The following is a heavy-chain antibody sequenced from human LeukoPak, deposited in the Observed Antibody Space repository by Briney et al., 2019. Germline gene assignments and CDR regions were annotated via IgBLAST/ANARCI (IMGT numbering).Heavy chain of an antibody. J-gene: IGHJ6*02. Sequence: TSETLSLTCTVSGGSISNYYWSWIRQPPGKGLEWIGYIYYSGSTNYNPSLKSRVTVSLDTSKTQSSLRLSSVTAADTAVYYCARASTYYDILTGYRYYYYGMDVWGQGTTVTVSS. CDR3: ARASTYYDILTGYRYYYYGMDV. V-gene: IGHV4-59*01. CDR2: IYYSGST. D-gene: IGHD3-9*01. CDR1: GGSISNYY.